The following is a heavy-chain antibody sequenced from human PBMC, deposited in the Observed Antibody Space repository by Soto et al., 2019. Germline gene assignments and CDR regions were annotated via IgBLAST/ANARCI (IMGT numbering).Heavy chain of an antibody. J-gene: IGHJ4*02. CDR3: ARVTNAVAGTGFDY. D-gene: IGHD6-19*01. V-gene: IGHV4-4*02. CDR2: IYHSGST. Sequence: SETLSLTCAVSGGSISSSNWWSWVRQPPGKGLEWIREIYHSGSTNYNPSLKSRVTISVDKSKNQFSLKPSSVTAADTAVYYCARVTNAVAGTGFDYWGQGTLVTV. CDR1: GGSISSSNW.